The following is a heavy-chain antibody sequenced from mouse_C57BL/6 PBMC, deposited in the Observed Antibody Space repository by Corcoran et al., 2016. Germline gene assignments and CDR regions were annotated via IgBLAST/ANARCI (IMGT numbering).Heavy chain of an antibody. CDR2: IYPGSGNT. V-gene: IGHV1-76*01. Sequence: QVQLKQSGAELVRPGASVKLSCKASGYTFTDYYINWVKQRPGQGLEWIARIYPGSGNTYYNEKFKGKATLTAEKSSSTAYMQLSSLTSEDSAVYCCARGHYGSPLEVWGTGTTVTVSS. D-gene: IGHD1-1*01. J-gene: IGHJ1*03. CDR1: GYTFTDYY. CDR3: ARGHYGSPLEV.